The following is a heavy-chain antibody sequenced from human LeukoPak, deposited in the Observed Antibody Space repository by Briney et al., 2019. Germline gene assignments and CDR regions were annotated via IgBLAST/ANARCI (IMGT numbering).Heavy chain of an antibody. CDR2: IKQDGSEK. J-gene: IGHJ4*02. D-gene: IGHD1-26*01. V-gene: IGHV3-7*01. CDR1: GFTFSSYW. CDR3: ARFSGSYGFDY. Sequence: GGSLRLSCAAFGFTFSSYWMSWVRQAPGKGLEWVANIKQDGSEKYYVDSVKGRFTISRDNAKNSLYLQMNSLRAEDTAVYYCARFSGSYGFDYWGQGTLVTVPS.